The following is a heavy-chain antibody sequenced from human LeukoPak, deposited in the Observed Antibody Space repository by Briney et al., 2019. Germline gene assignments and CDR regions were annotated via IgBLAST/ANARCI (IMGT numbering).Heavy chain of an antibody. J-gene: IGHJ4*02. CDR1: GYTFTGYY. D-gene: IGHD3-10*01. CDR2: INPNSGDT. V-gene: IGHV1-2*02. CDR3: ASDITMVRGVIINEPIGIFDY. Sequence: ASVKVSCKASGYTFTGYYIHWVRQAPGQGLDWMGWINPNSGDTKYEENFQGRVTMTRDTSISTAYMELSRLRSDDTAVYYCASDITMVRGVIINEPIGIFDYWGQGTLVTVSS.